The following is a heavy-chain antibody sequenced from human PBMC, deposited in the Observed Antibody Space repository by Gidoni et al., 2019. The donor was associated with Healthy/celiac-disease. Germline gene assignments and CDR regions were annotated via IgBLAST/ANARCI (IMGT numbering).Heavy chain of an antibody. D-gene: IGHD3-10*01. Sequence: QVTLRESGPALVKPTQTLTLTCTFSGFSLSTSGMRVSWIRQPPGKALEWLALIDWDDDKYYSTSLKTRLTISKDTSKNQVVLTMTNMDPVDTATYYCARGFGEYKYYYYYMDVWGKGTTVTVSS. J-gene: IGHJ6*03. CDR3: ARGFGEYKYYYYYMDV. V-gene: IGHV2-70*01. CDR2: IDWDDDK. CDR1: GFSLSTSGMR.